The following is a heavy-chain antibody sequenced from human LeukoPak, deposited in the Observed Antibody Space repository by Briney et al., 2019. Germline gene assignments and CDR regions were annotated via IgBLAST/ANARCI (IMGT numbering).Heavy chain of an antibody. CDR2: INESGST. Sequence: MAPETLSLTCAVYGGPFSHYYWTWIRQPPGKGLEWIGEINESGSTNYDPSLKSRVTISVDTSKNHFSLNLTSVTAADTAVYYCASRIGRYLYYFGMDVWGQGTTVTVSS. J-gene: IGHJ6*02. CDR1: GGPFSHYY. D-gene: IGHD1-26*01. CDR3: ASRIGRYLYYFGMDV. V-gene: IGHV4-34*01.